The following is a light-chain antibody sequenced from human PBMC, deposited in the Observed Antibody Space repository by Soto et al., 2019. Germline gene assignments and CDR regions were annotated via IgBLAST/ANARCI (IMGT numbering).Light chain of an antibody. CDR2: GAS. Sequence: EIVLTQSPGTLSLSPGERATLSCRASQSVSSNYLAWYRRKPGQAPRLLIYGASNRATDIPGRFSGSGYGTDFTLTITRLEPEDFEEYYCQQYGSSPPTFGPGTRVEIK. V-gene: IGKV3-20*01. CDR3: QQYGSSPPT. CDR1: QSVSSNY. J-gene: IGKJ1*01.